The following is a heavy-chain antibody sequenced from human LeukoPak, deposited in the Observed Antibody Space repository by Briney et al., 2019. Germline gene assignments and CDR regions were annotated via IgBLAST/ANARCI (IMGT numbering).Heavy chain of an antibody. J-gene: IGHJ4*02. CDR1: GFTFSSSA. Sequence: GGSLRLSCAASGFTFSSSAMSWVRQAPGKGLEWVSAISNNGGYTYYADSVQGRFTISRDNSKSTLCLQMSSLRAEDTAVYYCAKGSGYDSSGYYWVYWGQGALVTVSS. V-gene: IGHV3-23*01. D-gene: IGHD3-22*01. CDR3: AKGSGYDSSGYYWVY. CDR2: ISNNGGYT.